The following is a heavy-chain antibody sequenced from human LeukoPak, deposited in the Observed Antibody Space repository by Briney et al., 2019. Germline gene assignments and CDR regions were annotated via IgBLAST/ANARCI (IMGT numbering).Heavy chain of an antibody. D-gene: IGHD6-13*01. V-gene: IGHV7-4-1*02. CDR1: GYTFTSYG. J-gene: IGHJ6*03. CDR3: ARDDQGSSWYYYYYYMDV. Sequence: ASVKVSCKASGYTFTSYGISWVRQAPGQGLEWMGWINTNTGNPTYAQGFTGRFVFSLDTSVSTAYLQISSLKAEDTAVYYCARDDQGSSWYYYYYYMDVWGKGTTVTVSS. CDR2: INTNTGNP.